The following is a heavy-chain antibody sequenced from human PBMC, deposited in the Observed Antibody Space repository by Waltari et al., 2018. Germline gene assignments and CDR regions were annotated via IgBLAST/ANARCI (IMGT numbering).Heavy chain of an antibody. V-gene: IGHV1-18*01. CDR1: GYTFTSYG. CDR2: IRAYNGKK. Sequence: QVQLVQSAAAVKKPGASVKVSCKASGYTFTSYGISWVRQAPGQGLAWMGWIRAYNGKKNYAQKLQGRITMTTYTSKSTAYMEFMSVRYDDTAVYYCARAGVAAGRGRYNWFDPWGQGTLVTVSS. CDR3: ARAGVAAGRGRYNWFDP. J-gene: IGHJ5*02. D-gene: IGHD6-13*01.